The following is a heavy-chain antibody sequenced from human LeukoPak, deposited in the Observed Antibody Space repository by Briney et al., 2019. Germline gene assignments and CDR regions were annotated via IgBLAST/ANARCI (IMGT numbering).Heavy chain of an antibody. CDR1: GFTFSNYW. CDR3: ARDSARGGNSDY. D-gene: IGHD4-23*01. V-gene: IGHV3-74*01. CDR2: IKSDGTYT. Sequence: GGSLRLSCAASGFTFSNYWMHWVRQAPGKGLVWVSRIKSDGTYTSYADSVKGRFTISRDNAKSTLNLQMNSLRVEDTAVYFCARDSARGGNSDYWGQGTLVTVSS. J-gene: IGHJ4*02.